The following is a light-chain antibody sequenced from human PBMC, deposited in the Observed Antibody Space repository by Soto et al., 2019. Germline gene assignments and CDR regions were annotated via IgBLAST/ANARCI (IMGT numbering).Light chain of an antibody. CDR2: SDN. CDR1: SSNIGSNT. V-gene: IGLV1-44*01. J-gene: IGLJ2*01. CDR3: AAWDDSLNGLV. Sequence: QSVLIQPPSASGTPGQRVTISCSGSSSNIGSNTVNWYQQLPGTAPKLLIYSDNQRPSGVPDRFSVSKSGTSVSLAISGLQSDDEADYYCAAWDDSLNGLVFGGGTKLTVL.